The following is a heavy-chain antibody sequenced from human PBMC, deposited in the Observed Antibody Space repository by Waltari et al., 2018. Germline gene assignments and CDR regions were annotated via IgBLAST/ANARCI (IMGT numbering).Heavy chain of an antibody. J-gene: IGHJ4*02. V-gene: IGHV3-21*01. CDR3: ARSSTTVTTFG. D-gene: IGHD4-17*01. CDR2: IRSGSMYM. Sequence: EVQLVASGGGLVKPGGSLRLSCAAFGFTFSTYSMNWFRQAPGKGLEWVSSIRSGSMYMTYADSVKGRVTISRDNAKNSLYLQMNSLRAEDTAVYYCARSSTTVTTFGWGQGTLVTVSS. CDR1: GFTFSTYS.